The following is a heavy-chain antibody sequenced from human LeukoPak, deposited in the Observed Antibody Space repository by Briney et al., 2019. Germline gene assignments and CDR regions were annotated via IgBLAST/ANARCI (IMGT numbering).Heavy chain of an antibody. Sequence: GGSLRPSCAASGFTFSSYWMSWVRQAPGKGLEWVANIKQDGSEKYYVDSVKGRFTISRDNAKNSLYLQMNSLRAEDTAVYYCTREGDQQLHPNGMDVWGQGTTVTVSS. CDR3: TREGDQQLHPNGMDV. V-gene: IGHV3-7*01. J-gene: IGHJ6*02. CDR2: IKQDGSEK. D-gene: IGHD6-13*01. CDR1: GFTFSSYW.